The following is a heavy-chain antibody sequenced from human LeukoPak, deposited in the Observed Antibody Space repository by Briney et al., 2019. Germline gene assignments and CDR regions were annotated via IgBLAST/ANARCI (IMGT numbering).Heavy chain of an antibody. Sequence: GSLRLSCAASGFSFSRGSMDGVRQAPGNEQKWLAVITYDESEKYSADFVKGRFTISRDNSKNTVSLQMDSLTTEDTAVYYCANVAVVQCCDYDVDPWGKGILV. V-gene: IGHV3-30*18. CDR2: ITYDESEK. CDR3: ANVAVVQCCDYDVDP. CDR1: GFSFSRGS. D-gene: IGHD4/OR15-4a*01. J-gene: IGHJ5*02.